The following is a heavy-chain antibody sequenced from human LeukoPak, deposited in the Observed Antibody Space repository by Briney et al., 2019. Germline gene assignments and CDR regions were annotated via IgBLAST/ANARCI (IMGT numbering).Heavy chain of an antibody. D-gene: IGHD4-17*01. CDR2: IIPIFGTA. CDR1: GGTFSSYA. CDR3: ARDFPYGDYYSHDAFDI. J-gene: IGHJ3*02. Sequence: SVNVSCKASGGTFSSYAISWVRQAPGQGLEWMGVIIPIFGTANYALKFRGRVTITADKSTSTAYMELSSLRSEDTAVYYCARDFPYGDYYSHDAFDIWGQGTMVTVSS. V-gene: IGHV1-69*06.